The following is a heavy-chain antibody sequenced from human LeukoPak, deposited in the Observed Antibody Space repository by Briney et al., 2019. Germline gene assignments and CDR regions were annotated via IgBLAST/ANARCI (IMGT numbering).Heavy chain of an antibody. CDR1: GYSFTSYW. CDR2: IYPGDSDT. V-gene: IGHV5-51*01. J-gene: IGHJ3*02. CDR3: ARQPPRYCSSTSCYSFAFDI. Sequence: GESLKISCKGSGYSFTSYWIGWVRQMPGKGLEWMGIIYPGDSDTRYSPSFQGQVTISADKSISTAYLQWSSLKASDTAMYYCARQPPRYCSSTSCYSFAFDIWGQGTMVTVSS. D-gene: IGHD2-2*01.